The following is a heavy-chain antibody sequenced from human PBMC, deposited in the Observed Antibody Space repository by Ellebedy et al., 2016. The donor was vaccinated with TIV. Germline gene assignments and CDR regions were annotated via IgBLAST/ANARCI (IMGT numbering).Heavy chain of an antibody. Sequence: SETLSLXXTVSGYSISGDYYWGWIRQPPGKGLEWIGSIYHSGSTYYNPSLKSRVTISVDTSKNQFSLKLSSVTAADTAVYYCAITAVPAASGNWFDPWGQGTLVTVSS. CDR1: GYSISGDYY. CDR2: IYHSGST. D-gene: IGHD2-2*01. J-gene: IGHJ5*02. V-gene: IGHV4-38-2*02. CDR3: AITAVPAASGNWFDP.